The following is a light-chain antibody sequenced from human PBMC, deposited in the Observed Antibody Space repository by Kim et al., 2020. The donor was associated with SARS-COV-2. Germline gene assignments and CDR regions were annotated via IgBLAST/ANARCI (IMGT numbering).Light chain of an antibody. CDR2: AET. CDR3: QQIFSIPWLS. J-gene: IGKJ4*01. V-gene: IGKV1-39*01. CDR1: HSIGTS. Sequence: IQMTQSPSSLAASVGDRITIACRTSHSIGTSVNLYQQRPGKAPKRLIYAETTLQSGVPSRFSGAGSEADVTLTIISLQPEDFAADDCQQIFSIPWLSFGDGTKVDIK.